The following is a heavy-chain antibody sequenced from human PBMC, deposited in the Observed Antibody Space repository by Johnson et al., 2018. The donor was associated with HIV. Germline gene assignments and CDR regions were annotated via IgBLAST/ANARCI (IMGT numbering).Heavy chain of an antibody. J-gene: IGHJ3*02. CDR2: IGWDGGSR. D-gene: IGHD3-22*01. Sequence: VESGGVVAQIGGSLRLSCAASGFTFDAYTMYWVRQPPGKGLEWVSLIGWDGGSRYYGDSVKGRFTISRDNSKNSLYLQMNSLRAEDTALYYCARESAYYDSSGYLGRAFDIWGQGTMVTVYS. CDR1: GFTFDAYT. CDR3: ARESAYYDSSGYLGRAFDI. V-gene: IGHV3-43*01.